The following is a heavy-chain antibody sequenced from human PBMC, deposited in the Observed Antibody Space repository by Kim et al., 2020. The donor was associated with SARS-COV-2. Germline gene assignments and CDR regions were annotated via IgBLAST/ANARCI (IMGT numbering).Heavy chain of an antibody. CDR1: GFTFSSYS. J-gene: IGHJ4*02. D-gene: IGHD4-17*01. CDR2: ISSSSSYI. V-gene: IGHV3-21*01. CDR3: ASTRGRDYGDYTFDY. Sequence: GGSLRLSCAASGFTFSSYSINWVRQAPGKGLEWVSSISSSSSYIYYADSVKGRFTISRDNAKNSLYLQMNSLRAEDTAVYYCASTRGRDYGDYTFDYWGQGTLVTVSS.